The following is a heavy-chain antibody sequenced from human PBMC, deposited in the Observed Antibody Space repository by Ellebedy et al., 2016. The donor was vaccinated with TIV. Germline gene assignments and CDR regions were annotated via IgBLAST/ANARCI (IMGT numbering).Heavy chain of an antibody. D-gene: IGHD5-24*01. J-gene: IGHJ6*02. Sequence: GESLKISCAASGFTFSDAWMSWVRQAPGKGLEWVGRIKSKTDSGTRDFAAPVKGRFLISRDDSKNTLYLQMSSLRTDDTAVYYCAREFVEVATIDDFYYAMDVWGQGTTVTVSS. CDR3: AREFVEVATIDDFYYAMDV. V-gene: IGHV3-15*01. CDR1: GFTFSDAW. CDR2: IKSKTDSGTR.